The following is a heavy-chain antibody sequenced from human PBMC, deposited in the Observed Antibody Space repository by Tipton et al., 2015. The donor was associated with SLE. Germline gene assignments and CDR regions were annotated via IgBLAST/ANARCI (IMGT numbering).Heavy chain of an antibody. J-gene: IGHJ3*01. CDR3: ASLIWPDAFNV. Sequence: TLSLTCTVSGGSISSHTYYWGWIRQPPGKGLEWLGSFFYDGTTYYNPSLKSRLTISLDTSKNQFSLKLTSVTAADTAVYFCASLIWPDAFNVWGQGTMVTISS. V-gene: IGHV4-39*07. CDR2: FFYDGTT. CDR1: GGSISSHTYY. D-gene: IGHD3-16*01.